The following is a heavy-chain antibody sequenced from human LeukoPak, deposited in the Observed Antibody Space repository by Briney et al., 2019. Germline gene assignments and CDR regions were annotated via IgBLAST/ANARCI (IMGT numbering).Heavy chain of an antibody. J-gene: IGHJ4*02. CDR2: INPGGSEI. Sequence: GESLKISCKGSGYSFTSYFIAWVRQMPGKGLEWMGIINPGGSEIRFSPSFQGQVTISADKSINTAYLQWSSLKASDTAMYYCARQDFDILTGYYTYWGQGTLVTVSS. D-gene: IGHD3-9*01. CDR1: GYSFTSYF. V-gene: IGHV5-51*01. CDR3: ARQDFDILTGYYTY.